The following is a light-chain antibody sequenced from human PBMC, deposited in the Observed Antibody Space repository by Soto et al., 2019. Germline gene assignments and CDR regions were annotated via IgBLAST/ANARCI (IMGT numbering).Light chain of an antibody. CDR2: DAS. CDR3: KQRTNWLT. V-gene: IGKV3-11*01. J-gene: IGKJ3*01. CDR1: QNVSTY. Sequence: EIVLTQSPATLSLSPGERATLSCRASQNVSTYLAWYQQKPGQAPRLLIYDASNRATGLPARFSGSGSGTDFTLIISRLAPEDFALYYCKQRTNWLTFGPGTKVDIK.